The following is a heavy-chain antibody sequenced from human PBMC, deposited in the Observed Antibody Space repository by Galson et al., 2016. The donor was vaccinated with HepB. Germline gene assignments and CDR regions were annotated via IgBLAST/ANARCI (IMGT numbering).Heavy chain of an antibody. CDR3: TTDLGYFEY. V-gene: IGHV3-15*01. D-gene: IGHD7-27*01. CDR2: IKSKTGGGTT. Sequence: SLRLSCAASGFTFSSAWMSWVRQAPGKGLEWVGRIKSKTGGGTTDDAAPVKVRFTIARDDSKNTLYLQMHSLETEDTAVYYWTTDLGYFEYWGQGTLVTVSS. J-gene: IGHJ4*02. CDR1: GFTFSSAW.